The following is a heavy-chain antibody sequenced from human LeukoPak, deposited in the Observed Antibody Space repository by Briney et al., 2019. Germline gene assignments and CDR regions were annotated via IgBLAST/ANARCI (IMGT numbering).Heavy chain of an antibody. J-gene: IGHJ4*02. CDR2: INYSGST. CDR3: ARHYANSGYYSYFDY. CDR1: GGSISSSSYY. Sequence: PSETLSLTCTVSGGSISSSSYYWDWIRQPPGKGLEWIGSINYSGSTDYNPSLKSRITISVDTSKNQFSLKLNSVTAADTAVYYCARHYANSGYYSYFDYWGQGTLVTVSS. V-gene: IGHV4-39*01. D-gene: IGHD3-22*01.